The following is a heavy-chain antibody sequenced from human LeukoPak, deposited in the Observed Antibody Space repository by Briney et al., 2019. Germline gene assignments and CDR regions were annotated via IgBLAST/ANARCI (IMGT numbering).Heavy chain of an antibody. CDR3: ARGYSYGYVLDY. V-gene: IGHV3-30*04. Sequence: GRSLRLSCAASGFTFSSYAMHWVRQAPGKGLEWVAVISYDGSNKYYADSVKGRFTISRDNSKNTLYLQMNSPRAEDTAVYYCARGYSYGYVLDYWGQGTLVTVSS. CDR1: GFTFSSYA. D-gene: IGHD5-18*01. CDR2: ISYDGSNK. J-gene: IGHJ4*02.